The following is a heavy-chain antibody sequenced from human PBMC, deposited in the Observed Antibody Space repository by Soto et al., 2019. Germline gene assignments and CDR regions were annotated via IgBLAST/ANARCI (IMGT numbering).Heavy chain of an antibody. CDR2: ISSRSDYT. CDR1: GFTFSDFY. D-gene: IGHD1-26*01. Sequence: QVQLVESGGGLVKPGGSLRLSCAASGFTFSDFYMSWVRQAPGKGLEWVSYISSRSDYTTYSYSVRGRFTISRDNAENSLYLQMNSLRAEDTAVYYCAREVSGSFDLWGLGTLVTVSS. V-gene: IGHV3-11*06. CDR3: AREVSGSFDL. J-gene: IGHJ4*02.